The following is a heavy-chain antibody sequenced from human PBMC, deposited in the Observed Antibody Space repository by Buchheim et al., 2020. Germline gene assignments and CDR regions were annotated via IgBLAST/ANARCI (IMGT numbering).Heavy chain of an antibody. Sequence: QVQLVESGGGVVQPGRSLRLSCAASGFTFSSYGMHWVRQAPGKGLEWVAVISYDGSNKYYADSVKGRFTISRDNSKNKLYLQMNSLRAEDTAVYYCAKDTHCGGDCPAGFGYYYYGMDVWGQGTT. J-gene: IGHJ6*02. V-gene: IGHV3-30*18. CDR3: AKDTHCGGDCPAGFGYYYYGMDV. D-gene: IGHD2-21*02. CDR2: ISYDGSNK. CDR1: GFTFSSYG.